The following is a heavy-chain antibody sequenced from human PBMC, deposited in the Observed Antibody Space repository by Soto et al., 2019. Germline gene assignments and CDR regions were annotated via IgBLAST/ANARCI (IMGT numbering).Heavy chain of an antibody. CDR2: INPNSGGT. D-gene: IGHD6-19*01. CDR1: GYTFTGYY. Sequence: QVQLVQSGAEVKKPGASVKVSCKASGYTFTGYYIHWVRQAPGQGLEWMGWINPNSGGTNYAQKFQGGVTMTRDTSISTAYMEMSRLKSDDTAVYYCVRGSVAGNYYYYGMDVWGQGTTVTVSS. V-gene: IGHV1-2*02. J-gene: IGHJ6*02. CDR3: VRGSVAGNYYYYGMDV.